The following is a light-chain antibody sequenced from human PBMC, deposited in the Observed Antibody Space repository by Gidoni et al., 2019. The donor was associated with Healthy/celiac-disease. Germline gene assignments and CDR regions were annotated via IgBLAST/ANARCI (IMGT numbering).Light chain of an antibody. V-gene: IGKV3-11*01. CDR3: QQRSNWPLT. Sequence: DIVLTQSPATLSLSPGERATLSCRASQSVSSYLAWYQQKPGQAPRLLIYDASNRATGIPARFSGSGSGTDFTLTSSSLEPEDFAVYYCQQRSNWPLTFGGXTKVEIK. J-gene: IGKJ4*01. CDR2: DAS. CDR1: QSVSSY.